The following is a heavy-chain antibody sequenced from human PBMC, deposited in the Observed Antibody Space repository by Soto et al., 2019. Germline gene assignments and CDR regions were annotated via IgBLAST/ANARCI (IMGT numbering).Heavy chain of an antibody. J-gene: IGHJ3*02. V-gene: IGHV1-18*04. CDR2: ISAYNGDT. D-gene: IGHD3-22*01. CDR1: GYTFTSYG. Sequence: ASVKVSCKASGYTFTSYGISWVRQAPGQGLEWMGWISAYNGDTNYAQKLQGRVTMTTDTSTSTAYMELRSLRSDDTAVYYCARGTYYYDSSGYYFGIPRFDAFDIWGQGTMVTVSS. CDR3: ARGTYYYDSSGYYFGIPRFDAFDI.